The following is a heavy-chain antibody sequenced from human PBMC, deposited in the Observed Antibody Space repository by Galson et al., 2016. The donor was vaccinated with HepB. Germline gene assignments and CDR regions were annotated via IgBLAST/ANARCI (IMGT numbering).Heavy chain of an antibody. CDR3: AKEDGGNSEVDY. J-gene: IGHJ4*02. CDR1: GFTFTSYG. D-gene: IGHD4-23*01. V-gene: IGHV3-30*18. CDR2: ISYDGNNQ. Sequence: SLRLSCAASGFTFTSYGMHWIRQSPGRGLEWVAAISYDGNNQYYVDSVKGRFTISKDTSTNTLHLDMSSLRSEDTAIYYCAKEDGGNSEVDYWGQGTLVTVSS.